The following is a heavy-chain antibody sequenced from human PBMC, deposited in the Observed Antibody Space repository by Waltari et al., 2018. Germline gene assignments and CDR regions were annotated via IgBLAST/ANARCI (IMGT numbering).Heavy chain of an antibody. D-gene: IGHD3-3*01. Sequence: QVQLVQSGAEVKKPGASVKVSCKASGYTFTSYYMHWVRQAPGQGLEWMGIINPNGGSTSYAQKFQGRVTITADTSTDTAYMELSSLRSEDTAVYYCATPDFWSGSWGQGTLVTVSS. CDR1: GYTFTSYY. V-gene: IGHV1-46*01. CDR2: INPNGGST. CDR3: ATPDFWSGS. J-gene: IGHJ4*02.